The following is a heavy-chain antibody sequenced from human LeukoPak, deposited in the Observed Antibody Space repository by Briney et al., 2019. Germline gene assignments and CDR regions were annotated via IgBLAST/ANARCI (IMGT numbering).Heavy chain of an antibody. CDR2: IYYSGST. D-gene: IGHD3-9*01. V-gene: IGHV4-59*08. J-gene: IGHJ4*02. CDR1: GGSISSYY. Sequence: PSETLSLTCTVSGGSISSYYWSWIRQPPGKGLEWIGYIYYSGSTNYNPSLKSRVTISVDTSKNQFSLKLSSVTAADTAVYYCARTYYDILTGYRSFDYWGQGTLATVSS. CDR3: ARTYYDILTGYRSFDY.